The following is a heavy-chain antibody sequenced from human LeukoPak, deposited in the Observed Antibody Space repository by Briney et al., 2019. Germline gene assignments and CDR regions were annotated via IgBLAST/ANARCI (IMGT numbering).Heavy chain of an antibody. CDR3: ARVFYYDSSGFYGMDV. V-gene: IGHV4-34*01. CDR1: GGSFSGYY. J-gene: IGHJ6*02. Sequence: SETLSLTCAVSGGSFSGYYWSWIRQPPGKGLTSTGEINHSGRTNYNPSLTSRVTISVDSSKNQFSLKLSSVTAADTAVYYCARVFYYDSSGFYGMDVWGQGTTVTVSS. CDR2: INHSGRT. D-gene: IGHD3-22*01.